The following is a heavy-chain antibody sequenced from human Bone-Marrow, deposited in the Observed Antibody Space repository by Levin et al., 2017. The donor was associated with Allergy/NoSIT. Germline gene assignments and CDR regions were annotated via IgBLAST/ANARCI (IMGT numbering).Heavy chain of an antibody. CDR1: GFTFDDYA. CDR3: AKDQTYSSSSGNFDY. Sequence: SLKISCAASGFTFDDYAMHWVRQAPGKGLEWVSGISWNSGSIGYADSVKGRFTISRDNAKNSLYLQMNSLRAEDTALYYCAKDQTYSSSSGNFDYWGQGTLVTVSS. V-gene: IGHV3-9*01. J-gene: IGHJ4*02. D-gene: IGHD6-6*01. CDR2: ISWNSGSI.